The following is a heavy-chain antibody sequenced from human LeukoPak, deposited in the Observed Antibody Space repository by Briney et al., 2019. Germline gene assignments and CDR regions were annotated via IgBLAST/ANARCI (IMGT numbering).Heavy chain of an antibody. V-gene: IGHV5-51*01. Sequence: GESLKISRKGSGYSFTNYWIGWGRQMPRKSLEWMGIIYPGDSDTRYSPSFQGQVTISADKSISTAYLQWNSLKASDTAMYYCARVHQLLQPGDYWGQGTLVTVSS. CDR3: ARVHQLLQPGDY. D-gene: IGHD2-2*01. CDR2: IYPGDSDT. CDR1: GYSFTNYW. J-gene: IGHJ4*02.